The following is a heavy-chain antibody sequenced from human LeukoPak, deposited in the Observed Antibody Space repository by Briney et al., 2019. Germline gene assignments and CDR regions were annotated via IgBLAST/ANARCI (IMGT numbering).Heavy chain of an antibody. V-gene: IGHV3-43*02. J-gene: IGHJ3*02. CDR1: GLPFEDYA. Sequence: GGSLKISCKGSGLPFEDYAMHWVRQAPGKGLEWVSLISGDGGSTYYADSVKGRFTISRDNSKNSLYLQMNSLRTEDTALSYCAKDMDIWGQGTMVTVSS. CDR3: AKDMDI. CDR2: ISGDGGST.